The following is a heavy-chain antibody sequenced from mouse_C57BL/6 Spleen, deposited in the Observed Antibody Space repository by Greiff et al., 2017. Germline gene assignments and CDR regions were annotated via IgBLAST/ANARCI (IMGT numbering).Heavy chain of an antibody. Sequence: QVQLKQPGAELVRPGSSVKLSCKASGYTFTSYWMHWVQQRPIQGLEWIGNIDPSDSDTHYNQTFKDKATLTVDKSSSTAYMQLSSLTSEASAVYYCASYDYDDAMDDWGQGTSVTVSS. D-gene: IGHD2-4*01. CDR3: ASYDYDDAMDD. J-gene: IGHJ4*01. V-gene: IGHV1-52*01. CDR1: GYTFTSYW. CDR2: IDPSDSDT.